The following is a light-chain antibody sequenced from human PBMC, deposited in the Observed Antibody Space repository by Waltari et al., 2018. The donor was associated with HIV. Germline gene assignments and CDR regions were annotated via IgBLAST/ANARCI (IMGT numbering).Light chain of an antibody. CDR1: SSDVGGYNS. V-gene: IGLV2-11*01. J-gene: IGLJ1*01. CDR3: CSYAGSYTFPYV. Sequence: QSALTQPRPVSGSPGQSVTISCTGPSSDVGGYNSVSWYKQHPGKAPKLMSYDVSKRPSGVPDRFSGSKSGNTASLTISGLQAEDEADYYCCSYAGSYTFPYVFGTGTKVTVL. CDR2: DVS.